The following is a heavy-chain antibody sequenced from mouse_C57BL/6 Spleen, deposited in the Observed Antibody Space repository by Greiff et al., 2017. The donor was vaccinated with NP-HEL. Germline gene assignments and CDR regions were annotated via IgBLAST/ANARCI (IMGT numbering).Heavy chain of an antibody. CDR1: GYTFTSYW. CDR3: ASAGQGGDFAY. CDR2: IDPSDSYT. D-gene: IGHD3-3*01. J-gene: IGHJ3*01. Sequence: QVQLKQPGAELVMPGASVKLSCKASGYTFTSYWMHWVKQRPGQGLEWIGEIDPSDSYTNYNQKFKGKSTLTVDKSSSTAYMQLSSLTSEDSAVYYCASAGQGGDFAYWGQGTLVTVSA. V-gene: IGHV1-69*01.